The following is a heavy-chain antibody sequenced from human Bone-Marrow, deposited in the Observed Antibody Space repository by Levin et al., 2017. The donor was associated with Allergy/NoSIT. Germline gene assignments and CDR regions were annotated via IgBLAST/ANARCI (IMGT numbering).Heavy chain of an antibody. Sequence: LSLTCAASGFTFSTYDMIWVRQAPGKGLEWLAVISHEGSTKYYVDSVRGRLTISRDNSKNTVYLQMNSLGPEDTAVDYCARPKGGYCSTSSCYSRGLDVWGQGTTVTVSS. CDR3: ARPKGGYCSTSSCYSRGLDV. CDR1: GFTFSTYD. J-gene: IGHJ6*02. V-gene: IGHV3-30*03. D-gene: IGHD2-15*01. CDR2: ISHEGSTK.